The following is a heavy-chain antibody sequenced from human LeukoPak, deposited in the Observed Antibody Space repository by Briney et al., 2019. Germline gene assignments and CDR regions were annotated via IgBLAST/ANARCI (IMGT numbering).Heavy chain of an antibody. Sequence: GGSLRLSCAASGFTFSGFGMHWVRQAPGKGLEWVAVIWYDGSNKYYADSVKGRFTISRDNPKNTLYVQMNSLRAEDTAAYYCARGRGPDYGGNSGYFDYWGQGTLVTVSS. CDR1: GFTFSGFG. CDR3: ARGRGPDYGGNSGYFDY. D-gene: IGHD4-23*01. CDR2: IWYDGSNK. V-gene: IGHV3-33*01. J-gene: IGHJ4*02.